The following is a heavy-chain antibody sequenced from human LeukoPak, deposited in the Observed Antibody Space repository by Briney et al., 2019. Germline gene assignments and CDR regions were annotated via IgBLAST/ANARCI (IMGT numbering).Heavy chain of an antibody. Sequence: GGSLRLSCAASGFTFSSYSMNWVRQAPGKGLEWVSYISSSSSTIYYADSVKGRFTISRDNAKNSLYLQMNSLRAEDTAVYYCASGKSYYDILTGYYSSDYWGQGTLVTVSS. J-gene: IGHJ4*02. CDR1: GFTFSSYS. CDR2: ISSSSSTI. CDR3: ASGKSYYDILTGYYSSDY. V-gene: IGHV3-48*04. D-gene: IGHD3-9*01.